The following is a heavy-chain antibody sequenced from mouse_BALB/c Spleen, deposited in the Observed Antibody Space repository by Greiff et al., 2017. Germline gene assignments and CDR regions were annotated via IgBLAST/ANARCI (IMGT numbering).Heavy chain of an antibody. V-gene: IGHV1-54*01. Sequence: VQRVESGAELVRPGTSVKVSCKASGYAFTNYLIEWVKQRPGQGLEWIGVINPGSGGTNYNEKFKGKATLTADKSSSTAYMQLSSLTSDDSAVYFCARSEGFAYWGQGTLVTVSA. J-gene: IGHJ3*01. CDR2: INPGSGGT. CDR1: GYAFTNYL. CDR3: ARSEGFAY.